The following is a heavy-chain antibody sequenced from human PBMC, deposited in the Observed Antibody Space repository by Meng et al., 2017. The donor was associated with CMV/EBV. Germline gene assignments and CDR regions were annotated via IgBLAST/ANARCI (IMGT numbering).Heavy chain of an antibody. CDR3: ARKRQGFRGDYVWNWFDP. J-gene: IGHJ5*02. V-gene: IGHV4-34*01. Sequence: GSFSGYYGSWIRQPPGKGLEWIGEINHSGSTNYNPSLKSRVTISVDTSKNQFSLKLSSVTAADTAVYYCARKRQGFRGDYVWNWFDPWGQGTLVTVSS. D-gene: IGHD4-17*01. CDR2: INHSGST. CDR1: GSFSGYY.